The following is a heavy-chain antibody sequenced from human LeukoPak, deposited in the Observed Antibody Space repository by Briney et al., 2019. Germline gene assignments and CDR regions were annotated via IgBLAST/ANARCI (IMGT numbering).Heavy chain of an antibody. CDR2: INPSGGST. V-gene: IGHV1-46*01. D-gene: IGHD1-1*01. CDR1: GYTFTNYY. CDR3: ARERRLEDYYYYGMDV. Sequence: ASVKVSCKASGYTFTNYYMHWVRQAPGQGLEWMGIINPSGGSTSYAQKFQGRVTMTRDTSTSTVYMELSSLRSEDTAVYYCARERRLEDYYYYGMDVWGQGTTVTVSS. J-gene: IGHJ6*02.